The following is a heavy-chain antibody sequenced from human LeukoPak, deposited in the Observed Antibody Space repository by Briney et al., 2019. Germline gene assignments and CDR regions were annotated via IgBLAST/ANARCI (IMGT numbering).Heavy chain of an antibody. CDR2: IIPILGIA. CDR1: GGTFSSYA. CDR3: ARDIVDDSSGYCSRRQPPDFDY. Sequence: ASVKVSCKASGGTFSSYAISWVRQAPGQGLEWMGRIIPILGIANYAQKFQGRVTITADKSTSTAYMELSSLRSEDTAVYYCARDIVDDSSGYCSRRQPPDFDYWGQGTLVTVSS. D-gene: IGHD3-22*01. J-gene: IGHJ4*02. V-gene: IGHV1-69*04.